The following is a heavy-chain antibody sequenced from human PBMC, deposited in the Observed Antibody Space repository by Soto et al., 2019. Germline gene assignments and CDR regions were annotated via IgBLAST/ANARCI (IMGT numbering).Heavy chain of an antibody. CDR1: GYSFTSYW. Sequence: PGESLKISCXGSGYSFTSYWIGWVRQMPGKGLEWMGIIYPGDSDTRYSPSFQGQVTISADKSISTAYLQWSSLKASDTAMYYCASSSWDFWSGYYSFDYWGQGTLVTVSS. V-gene: IGHV5-51*01. J-gene: IGHJ4*02. CDR2: IYPGDSDT. CDR3: ASSSWDFWSGYYSFDY. D-gene: IGHD3-3*01.